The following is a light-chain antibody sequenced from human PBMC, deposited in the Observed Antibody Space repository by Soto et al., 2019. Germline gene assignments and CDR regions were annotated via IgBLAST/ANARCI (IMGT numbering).Light chain of an antibody. CDR2: SIS. J-gene: IGKJ4*01. V-gene: IGKV3-20*01. CDR3: QQFGGSIT. CDR1: QSVTNSY. Sequence: IVLTQSPGTLSLSPGERATLSCRASQSVTNSYLAWYQQKPGQPPRLLIYSISSRAPGIPDRFSGSGSGTDFSLTISRLEPEDFAVYYCQQFGGSITFGGGTKVDI.